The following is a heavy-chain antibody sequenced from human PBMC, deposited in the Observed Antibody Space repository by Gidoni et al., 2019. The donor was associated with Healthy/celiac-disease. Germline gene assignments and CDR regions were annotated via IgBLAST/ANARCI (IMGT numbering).Heavy chain of an antibody. J-gene: IGHJ1*01. CDR3: AKDHKYSSGWYTGVMYFQH. D-gene: IGHD6-19*01. V-gene: IGHV3-30*18. Sequence: QVQLVESGGGVVQPGRSLRLSCAASGFTFSSYGMHWVRQAPGKGLEWVAVISYDGSNKYYADPVKGRFTISRDNSKNTLYLQMNSLRAEDTAVYYCAKDHKYSSGWYTGVMYFQHWGQGTLVTVSS. CDR2: ISYDGSNK. CDR1: GFTFSSYG.